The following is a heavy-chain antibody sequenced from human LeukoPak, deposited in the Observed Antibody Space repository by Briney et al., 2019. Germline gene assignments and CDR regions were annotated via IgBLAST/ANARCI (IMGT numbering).Heavy chain of an antibody. J-gene: IGHJ3*02. CDR2: INHSGST. CDR1: GGSFSGYY. CDR3: ARHEWGITNAFDI. D-gene: IGHD1-14*01. Sequence: SETLSLTCAVYGGSFSGYYWSWIRQPPGKGLEWIGKINHSGSTNYNPSLKSRVTISVDTSKKQFSLKLRSVTAADTAVYYCARHEWGITNAFDIWGQGTMVTVSS. V-gene: IGHV4-34*01.